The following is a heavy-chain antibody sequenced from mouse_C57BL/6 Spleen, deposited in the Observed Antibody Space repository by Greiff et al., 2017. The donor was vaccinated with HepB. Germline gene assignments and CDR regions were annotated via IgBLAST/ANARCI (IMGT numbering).Heavy chain of an antibody. J-gene: IGHJ4*01. V-gene: IGHV1-42*01. CDR2: INPSTGGT. Sequence: EVQLVDSGPELVKPGASVKISCKASGYSFTGYYMNWVKQSPEKSLEWIGEINPSTGGTTYNQKFKAKATLTVDKSSSTAYMQLKSLTSEDSAVYYCARGGNYDAMDYWGQGTSVTVSS. CDR3: ARGGNYDAMDY. D-gene: IGHD2-1*01. CDR1: GYSFTGYY.